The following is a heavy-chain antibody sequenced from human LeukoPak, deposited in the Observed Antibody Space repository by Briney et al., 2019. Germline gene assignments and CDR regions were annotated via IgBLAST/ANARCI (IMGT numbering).Heavy chain of an antibody. CDR3: ARLQTLAIFDY. J-gene: IGHJ4*02. V-gene: IGHV5-51*01. Sequence: GESPKIFCKASGYSLSHYWIGWGRRIPREGVGWMGIIYPGDSDTKYSSSFQGHVTISADKSISTAFVQWSSMKASDTAMYYCARLQTLAIFDYWGQGTLVTVSS. CDR1: GYSLSHYW. CDR2: IYPGDSDT.